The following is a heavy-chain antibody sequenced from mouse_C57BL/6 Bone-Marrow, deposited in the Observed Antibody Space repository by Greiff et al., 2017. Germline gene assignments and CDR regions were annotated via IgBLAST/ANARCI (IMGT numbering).Heavy chain of an antibody. V-gene: IGHV2-2*01. D-gene: IGHD2-12*01. CDR3: SRDSYYVLWFAY. CDR1: GFSLTSYG. J-gene: IGHJ3*01. CDR2: IWSGGST. Sequence: VQLQQSGPGLVQPSQSLSITCTVSGFSLTSYGVHWVRQSPGKGLEWLGVIWSGGSTDSNAAFISRLSISKDNSKSQVFFKMNSLQAADTAINYCSRDSYYVLWFAYWGQGTLVTVSA.